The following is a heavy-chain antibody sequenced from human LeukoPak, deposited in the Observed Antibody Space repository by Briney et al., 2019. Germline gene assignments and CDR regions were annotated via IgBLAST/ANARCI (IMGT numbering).Heavy chain of an antibody. V-gene: IGHV3-30*02. CDR2: IRNDGSDK. D-gene: IGHD2-15*01. CDR1: GLTFSNHC. J-gene: IGHJ3*02. CDR3: AKDKGVVAFDI. Sequence: GGSLRLSCAPAGLTFSNHCMHWVRQAPGKGLEWVTVIRNDGSDKYYADYVKGRFTISRDNSKNTLYLQMNTLRAEDTAVYYCAKDKGVVAFDIWGQGTMVTVSS.